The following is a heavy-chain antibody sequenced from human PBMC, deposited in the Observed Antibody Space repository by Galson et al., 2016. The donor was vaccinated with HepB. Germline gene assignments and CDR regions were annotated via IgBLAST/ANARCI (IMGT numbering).Heavy chain of an antibody. CDR3: ARYVYHCNGFNCHSVGVFDS. CDR2: INHSGRA. Sequence: SETLSLTCAMYGEFLGGYYWSWMRQPPGKGLEWIGEINHSGRATYNPSLKSRVTITIDTSKNQFSLQLSSVTAADTAIYYCARYVYHCNGFNCHSVGVFDSWGQGSLLTVSS. D-gene: IGHD2-15*01. V-gene: IGHV4-34*01. J-gene: IGHJ5*01. CDR1: GEFLGGYY.